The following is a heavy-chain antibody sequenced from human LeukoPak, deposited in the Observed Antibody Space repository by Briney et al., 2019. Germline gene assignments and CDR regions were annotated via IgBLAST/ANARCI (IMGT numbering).Heavy chain of an antibody. Sequence: PGGSLRLSCAASGFTFSSYAMSWDRQAPGKGLDWVLAISGSGGSTYYADSVKGRFTISRDNSKNTLYLQMNSLRAEDTAVYYCAKGGTYGDSPLYFDYWGQGTLVTVSS. CDR2: ISGSGGST. V-gene: IGHV3-23*01. D-gene: IGHD4-17*01. CDR1: GFTFSSYA. CDR3: AKGGTYGDSPLYFDY. J-gene: IGHJ4*02.